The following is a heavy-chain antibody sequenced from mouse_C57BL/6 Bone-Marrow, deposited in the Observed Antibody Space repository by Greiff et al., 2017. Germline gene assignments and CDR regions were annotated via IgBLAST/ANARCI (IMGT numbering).Heavy chain of an antibody. CDR2: ISSGSSTI. J-gene: IGHJ3*01. CDR3: ARGGLLAWFAY. D-gene: IGHD2-3*01. V-gene: IGHV5-17*01. CDR1: GFTFSDYG. Sequence: EVKLVESGGGLVKPGGSLKLSCAASGFTFSDYGMHWVRQAPEKGLEWVAYISSGSSTIYYADTVKGRFTISRDNAKNTLFLQMTSLRSEDTAMYYCARGGLLAWFAYWGQGTLVTVSA.